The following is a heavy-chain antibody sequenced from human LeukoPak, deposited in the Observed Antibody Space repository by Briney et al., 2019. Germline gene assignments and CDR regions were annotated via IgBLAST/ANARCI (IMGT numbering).Heavy chain of an antibody. Sequence: SETLSLTCAVYGGSFSGYYWSWIRQPPGKGLEWIGEINHSGSTNYNPSLKSRVTISVDTSKNKFSLKLSSVTAADTAVYYCARGRGDSSGWYDNGYDYWGQGTLVTVSS. CDR2: INHSGST. J-gene: IGHJ4*02. CDR3: ARGRGDSSGWYDNGYDY. D-gene: IGHD6-19*01. V-gene: IGHV4-34*01. CDR1: GGSFSGYY.